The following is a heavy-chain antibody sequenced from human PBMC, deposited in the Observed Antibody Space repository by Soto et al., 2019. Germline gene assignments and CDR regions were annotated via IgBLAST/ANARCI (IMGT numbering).Heavy chain of an antibody. D-gene: IGHD4-4*01. CDR1: GFTVSSNY. Sequence: EVQLVESGGGLVQPGGSLRLSCAASGFTVSSNYMSWVRQAPGKGLEWVSAIYSGGSTYYADSVKGRFTISRDNSKNTLYLQMNSLRAEDTAVYYCARDRKTTVMYYWGQGTLVTVSS. CDR2: IYSGGST. V-gene: IGHV3-66*01. CDR3: ARDRKTTVMYY. J-gene: IGHJ4*02.